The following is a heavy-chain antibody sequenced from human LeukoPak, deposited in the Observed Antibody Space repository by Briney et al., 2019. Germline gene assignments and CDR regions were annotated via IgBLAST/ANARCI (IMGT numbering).Heavy chain of an antibody. CDR2: ISAYNGNT. CDR3: ARYSGYSVQNWFDP. CDR1: GYAFTSYG. D-gene: IGHD5/OR15-5a*01. V-gene: IGHV1-18*01. J-gene: IGHJ5*02. Sequence: ASVKVSCKASGYAFTSYGISWVPQAPGQGLEWMGWISAYNGNTNYAQKLQGRVTMTTDTSTRTAYMELRSLRSDDTAVYYCARYSGYSVQNWFDPWGQGTLVTVSS.